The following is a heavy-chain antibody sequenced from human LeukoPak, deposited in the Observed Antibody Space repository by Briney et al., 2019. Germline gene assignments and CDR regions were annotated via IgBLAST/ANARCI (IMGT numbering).Heavy chain of an antibody. Sequence: GASVKVSCKASGYTFTSYGISWVRQAPGQGGEWMGWISAYNGNTNYAQKLQGRVTMTTDTSTSTAYMELRSLRSDDTAVYYCARVPIYSSGWYYGYWGQGTLVTVSS. V-gene: IGHV1-18*04. J-gene: IGHJ4*02. CDR3: ARVPIYSSGWYYGY. CDR1: GYTFTSYG. D-gene: IGHD6-19*01. CDR2: ISAYNGNT.